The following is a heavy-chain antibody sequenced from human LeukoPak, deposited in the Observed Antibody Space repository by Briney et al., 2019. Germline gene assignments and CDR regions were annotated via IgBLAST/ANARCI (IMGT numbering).Heavy chain of an antibody. V-gene: IGHV1-8*01. Sequence: GASVKVSCKASGYTFTSYDINWVRQATGQGLEWMGWMNPNSGNTGYAQKFQGRVTMTRNASISTAYMELSSLRSEDTAVYYCARMKSRRGYSYGYTGFDYWGQGTLVTVSS. J-gene: IGHJ4*02. CDR3: ARMKSRRGYSYGYTGFDY. CDR2: MNPNSGNT. CDR1: GYTFTSYD. D-gene: IGHD5-18*01.